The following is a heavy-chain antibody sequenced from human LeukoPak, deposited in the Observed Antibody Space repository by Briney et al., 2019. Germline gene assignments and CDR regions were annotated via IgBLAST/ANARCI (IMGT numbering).Heavy chain of an antibody. CDR2: INPNSGGT. CDR3: ARDPATENWFDP. V-gene: IGHV1-2*02. J-gene: IGHJ5*02. Sequence: ASVKVSCKASGYTFTGYYMHWVRQAPGQALEWMGWINPNSGGTNYAQKFQGRVTMTRDTSISTAYMELSRLRSDDTAVYYCARDPATENWFDPWGQGTLVTVSS. D-gene: IGHD1-26*01. CDR1: GYTFTGYY.